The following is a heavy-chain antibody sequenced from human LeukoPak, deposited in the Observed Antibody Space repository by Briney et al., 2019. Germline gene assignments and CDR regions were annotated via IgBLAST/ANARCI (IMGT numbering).Heavy chain of an antibody. V-gene: IGHV4-39*07. CDR1: GGSISSSSYY. CDR2: IYYSGST. Sequence: SETLSLTCTVSGGSISSSSYYWGWIRQPPGKGLEWIGSIYYSGSTYYNPSLKSRVTISVDTSKNQFSLKLSSVTAADTAVYYCARRILTGYYRISRAPNWFDPWGQGTLVTVSS. J-gene: IGHJ5*02. CDR3: ARRILTGYYRISRAPNWFDP. D-gene: IGHD3-9*01.